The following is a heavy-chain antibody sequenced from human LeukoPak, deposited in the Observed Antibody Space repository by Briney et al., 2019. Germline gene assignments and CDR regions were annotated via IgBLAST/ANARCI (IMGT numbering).Heavy chain of an antibody. CDR3: ARDDYRGATNFDP. CDR1: GGSISPYF. CDR2: ISYTGST. V-gene: IGHV4-59*01. J-gene: IGHJ5*02. D-gene: IGHD1-26*01. Sequence: SETLSLTCTVSGGSISPYFWSWIRQPPGKGLEWIGYISYTGSTNYNPSLKSRVTISVDTSKNQFSLQLTSVTAADTAVYYCARDDYRGATNFDPWGQGTLVTVSS.